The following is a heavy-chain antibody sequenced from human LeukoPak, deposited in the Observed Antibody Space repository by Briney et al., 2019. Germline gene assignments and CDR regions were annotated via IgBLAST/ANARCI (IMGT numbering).Heavy chain of an antibody. CDR1: GGSISSGGYY. D-gene: IGHD1-26*01. Sequence: PSETLSLTCTVSGGSISSGGYYWSWIRQHPGKGLEWIGYIYYSGSTYYNPSLKSRVTISVDTSKNQFSLKLSSVTAADTAVYYCARAPRGYLFNWFDPWGQGTLVTISS. V-gene: IGHV4-31*03. CDR3: ARAPRGYLFNWFDP. CDR2: IYYSGST. J-gene: IGHJ5*02.